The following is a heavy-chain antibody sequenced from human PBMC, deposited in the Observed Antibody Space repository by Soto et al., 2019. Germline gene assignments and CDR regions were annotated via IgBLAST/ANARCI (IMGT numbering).Heavy chain of an antibody. D-gene: IGHD3-10*01. Sequence: PGGSLRLSCTASGFTFGDYAMSWFRQAPGKGLEWVGFIRSKAYGGTTEYAASVKGRFTISRDDSKSIAYLQMNSLKTEDTAVYYCTRDPGRITMVRGVIPHAFDIWGQGTMVTVSS. CDR3: TRDPGRITMVRGVIPHAFDI. J-gene: IGHJ3*02. CDR2: IRSKAYGGTT. V-gene: IGHV3-49*03. CDR1: GFTFGDYA.